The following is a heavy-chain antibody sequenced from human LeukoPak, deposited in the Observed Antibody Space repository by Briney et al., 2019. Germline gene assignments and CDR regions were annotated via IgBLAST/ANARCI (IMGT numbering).Heavy chain of an antibody. CDR2: IKQDGSEK. V-gene: IGHV3-7*01. J-gene: IGHJ3*02. CDR3: ARDGSGWVDAFDN. D-gene: IGHD6-19*01. Sequence: GGSLRLSCAASGFTFSSYWMSWVRQAPGKGLEWVANIKQDGSEKYYVDSVKGRFTISRDNAKNSLYLQMNSLRAEDTAVYYCARDGSGWVDAFDNWGQGTMVTVSS. CDR1: GFTFSSYW.